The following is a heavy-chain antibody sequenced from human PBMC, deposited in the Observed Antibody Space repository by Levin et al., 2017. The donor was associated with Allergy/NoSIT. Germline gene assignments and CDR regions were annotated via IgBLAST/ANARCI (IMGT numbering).Heavy chain of an antibody. J-gene: IGHJ5*02. Sequence: ASVKVSCKASGYTFTSYDINWVRQATGQGLEWMGWMNPNSGNTGYAQKFQGRVTMTRNTSISTAYMELSSLRSEDTAVYYCARWVAAAGNNWFDPWGQGTLVTVSS. CDR3: ARWVAAAGNNWFDP. CDR2: MNPNSGNT. CDR1: GYTFTSYD. V-gene: IGHV1-8*01. D-gene: IGHD6-13*01.